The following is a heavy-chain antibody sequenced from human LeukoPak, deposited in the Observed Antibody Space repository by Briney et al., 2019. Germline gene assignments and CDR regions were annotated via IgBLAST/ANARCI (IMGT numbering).Heavy chain of an antibody. CDR2: IIPSDGFT. CDR3: AREGIYGDYAD. V-gene: IGHV1-46*01. Sequence: GASVKVSCKASGYTFSSYYVHWVRQAPGQGLEWMGMIIPSDGFTSYAQKFQGRVTMTRDMSTSTAYMELSSLRSEDTAVYYCAREGIYGDYADWGQGTLVTVSS. D-gene: IGHD4-17*01. J-gene: IGHJ4*02. CDR1: GYTFSSYY.